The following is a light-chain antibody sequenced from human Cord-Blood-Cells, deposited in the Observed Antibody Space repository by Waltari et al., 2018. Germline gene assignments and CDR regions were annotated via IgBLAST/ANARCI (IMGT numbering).Light chain of an antibody. CDR3: QQRSNWPPT. V-gene: IGKV3-11*01. CDR1: QSVSSY. CDR2: DAS. Sequence: ELVLPQSPATLSLSPGERATLSCRASQSVSSYLAWYQQKPGQAPMLLIYDASNRATGIPARFSGSGSGTDFTLTISSLEPEDFAVYYCQQRSNWPPTFGGGTKVEIK. J-gene: IGKJ4*01.